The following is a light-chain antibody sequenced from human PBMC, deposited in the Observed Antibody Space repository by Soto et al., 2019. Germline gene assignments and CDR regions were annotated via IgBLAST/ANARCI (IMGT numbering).Light chain of an antibody. Sequence: DIVMTQSPLSLPVTPGEPASISCRSSQSLLYSNGYNYLDWYLQKPGQSPQLLIYLGSNRASGVHDRFSGSGSGTDFTLKISRVEAEDVGVYYCMQALQVPHTFGQGTKLEIK. V-gene: IGKV2-28*01. J-gene: IGKJ2*01. CDR3: MQALQVPHT. CDR2: LGS. CDR1: QSLLYSNGYNY.